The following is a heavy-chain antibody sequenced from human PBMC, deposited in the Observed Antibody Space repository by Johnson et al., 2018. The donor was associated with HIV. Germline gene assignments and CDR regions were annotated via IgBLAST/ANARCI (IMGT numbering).Heavy chain of an antibody. CDR3: ARDVTAGNDAFDI. CDR2: IASSDSPI. CDR1: GFTFSDYY. V-gene: IGHV3-11*04. J-gene: IGHJ3*02. Sequence: QVQLVESGGGLVKPGGSLRLSCAASGFTFSDYYMSWIRQAPGKGLEWVSYIASSDSPIYYADSVKGRFTISRDNAKNSLYLQMNTLRAEDTAVYYCARDVTAGNDAFDIWGQGTMVTVSS. D-gene: IGHD1-1*01.